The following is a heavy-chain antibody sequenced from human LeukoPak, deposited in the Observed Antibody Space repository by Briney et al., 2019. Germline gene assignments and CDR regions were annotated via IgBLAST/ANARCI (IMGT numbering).Heavy chain of an antibody. D-gene: IGHD2-2*01. Sequence: GGSLRLSCAASGFTFSSYAMHWVRQAPGKRLEWVAVISYDGSNKYYADSVKGRFTISRDNSENTLYLQMNSLRAEDTAVYYCARDPSYCSSNSCYVGSPLYYYYPMDVWGQGTTVTVSS. V-gene: IGHV3-30*04. CDR3: ARDPSYCSSNSCYVGSPLYYYYPMDV. J-gene: IGHJ6*02. CDR1: GFTFSSYA. CDR2: ISYDGSNK.